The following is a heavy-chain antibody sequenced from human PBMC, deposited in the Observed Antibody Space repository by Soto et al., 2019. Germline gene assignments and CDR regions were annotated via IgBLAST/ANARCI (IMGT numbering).Heavy chain of an antibody. Sequence: QLQLQESGPGLVKPSETLSLTCTVSGGSISSSSYYWGWIRQPPGKGLEWIGSIYYSGSTYYNPSLKSRVTISVDTSKNQFSLKLSSVTAADTAVYYCARLIYYYDSSGYPYYFDYWGQGTLVTVSS. J-gene: IGHJ4*02. V-gene: IGHV4-39*01. CDR3: ARLIYYYDSSGYPYYFDY. CDR1: GGSISSSSYY. CDR2: IYYSGST. D-gene: IGHD3-22*01.